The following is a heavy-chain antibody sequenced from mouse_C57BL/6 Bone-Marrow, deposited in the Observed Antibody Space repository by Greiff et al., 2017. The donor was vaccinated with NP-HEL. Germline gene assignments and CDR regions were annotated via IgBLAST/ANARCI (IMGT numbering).Heavy chain of an antibody. CDR1: GYAFSSSW. Sequence: VKLVESGPELVKPGASVKISCKASGYAFSSSWMNWVQQRPGKGLEWIGRIYPGDGDTNYNGKFKGKATLTADKSSSTAYMQISSLTSEDSAVYVCARDWAWFAYWGQGTLVTVSA. J-gene: IGHJ3*01. D-gene: IGHD4-1*01. V-gene: IGHV1-82*01. CDR2: IYPGDGDT. CDR3: ARDWAWFAY.